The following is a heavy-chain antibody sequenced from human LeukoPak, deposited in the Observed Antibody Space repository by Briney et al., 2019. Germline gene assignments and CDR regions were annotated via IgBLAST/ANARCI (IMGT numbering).Heavy chain of an antibody. CDR1: GGTFSSYA. Sequence: GASVKVSCKASGGTFSSYAISWVRQAPGQGLEWMGRIIPILGIANYAQKFQGRVTITADKSTSTAYMELSSLRSEDTAVYYCAREPTSHYSSSWYRPFDYWGQGTLATVSS. CDR3: AREPTSHYSSSWYRPFDY. V-gene: IGHV1-69*04. D-gene: IGHD6-13*01. J-gene: IGHJ4*02. CDR2: IIPILGIA.